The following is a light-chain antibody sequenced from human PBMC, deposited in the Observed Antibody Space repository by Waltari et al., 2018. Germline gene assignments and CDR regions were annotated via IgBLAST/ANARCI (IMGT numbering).Light chain of an antibody. CDR1: SSHVGGYNS. CDR2: DVS. V-gene: IGLV2-14*03. Sequence: QSALTPPASVSGSPGQSLTISCTGTSSHVGGYNSVPWYQHHPGKVPKLLIYDVSKRPPGVSNRFSGSKSGYTASLTISGLQAEDESDYYCSSYTSGSTVVFGGGTKLTVL. CDR3: SSYTSGSTVV. J-gene: IGLJ2*01.